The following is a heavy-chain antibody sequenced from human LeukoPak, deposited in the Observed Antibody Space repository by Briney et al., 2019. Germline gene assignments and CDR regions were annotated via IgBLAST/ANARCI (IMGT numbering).Heavy chain of an antibody. V-gene: IGHV3-30*02. CDR3: AKDGCSGGSCRNYFDY. Sequence: GGSLRLSCAASGFTFSSYEMNWVRQAPGKGLEWVAFIRYDGSNKYYADSVKGRFTISRDNSKNTLYLQMNSLRAEDTAVYYYAKDGCSGGSCRNYFDYWGQGTLVTVSS. D-gene: IGHD2-15*01. CDR1: GFTFSSYE. CDR2: IRYDGSNK. J-gene: IGHJ4*02.